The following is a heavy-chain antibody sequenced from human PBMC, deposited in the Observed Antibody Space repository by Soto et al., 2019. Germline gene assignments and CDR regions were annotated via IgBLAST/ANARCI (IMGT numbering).Heavy chain of an antibody. CDR3: TTAASSTIFGVVTQFDY. CDR1: GFTFSNAW. J-gene: IGHJ4*02. Sequence: EVQLVESGGGLVKPGGSLRLSCAASGFTFSNAWMSWVRQAPGKGLEWVGRIKSKTDGGTTDYAAPVKGRFTISRDDSKNTLYLQMNSLKTEDTAVYYCTTAASSTIFGVVTQFDYWGQGTLVTVSS. V-gene: IGHV3-15*01. D-gene: IGHD3-3*01. CDR2: IKSKTDGGTT.